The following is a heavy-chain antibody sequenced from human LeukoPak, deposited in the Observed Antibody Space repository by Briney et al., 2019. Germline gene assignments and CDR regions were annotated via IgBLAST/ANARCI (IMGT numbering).Heavy chain of an antibody. CDR3: AKARGYSRVKGGVDY. J-gene: IGHJ4*02. D-gene: IGHD6-13*01. CDR1: GFIFSNYW. Sequence: SGGSLRLSCAASGFIFSNYWMHWVRQVPGKGLEWVSAISGSGGSTYYADSVKGRFTISRDNSKNTLHLQMNSLRAEDTAVYYCAKARGYSRVKGGVDYWGQGTLVTVSS. V-gene: IGHV3-23*01. CDR2: ISGSGGST.